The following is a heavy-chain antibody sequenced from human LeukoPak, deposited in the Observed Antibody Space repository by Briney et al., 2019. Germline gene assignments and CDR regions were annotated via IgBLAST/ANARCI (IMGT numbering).Heavy chain of an antibody. D-gene: IGHD3-9*01. J-gene: IGHJ4*02. CDR3: ARDEGILTAYYFH. CDR2: IKQDGSEK. V-gene: IGHV3-7*03. Sequence: GGSLRLSCAASGFTFSTYWMTWVRQAPGKGLEWVANIKQDGSEKYYVDSVKGRFTVSRDNGKNSLYLQMNSLRAEDTAVYYCARDEGILTAYYFHWGQGTLGTVSS. CDR1: GFTFSTYW.